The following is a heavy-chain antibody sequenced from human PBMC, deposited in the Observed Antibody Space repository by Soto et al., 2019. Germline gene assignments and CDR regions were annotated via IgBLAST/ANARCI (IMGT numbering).Heavy chain of an antibody. J-gene: IGHJ6*02. CDR1: GFTFSSYA. D-gene: IGHD3-3*01. V-gene: IGHV3-23*01. CDR2: ISGSGGST. Sequence: PGGSLRLSCAASGFTFSSYAMSWVRQAPGKGLEWVSAISGSGGSTYYADSVKGRFTISRDNSKNTLYLQMNSLRAEDTAVYYCAKAPRRAIFGVVTRSGYYYYGMDAWGQGTTVTVSS. CDR3: AKAPRRAIFGVVTRSGYYYYGMDA.